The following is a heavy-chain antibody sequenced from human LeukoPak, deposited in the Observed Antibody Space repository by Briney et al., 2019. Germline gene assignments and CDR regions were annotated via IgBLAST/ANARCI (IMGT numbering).Heavy chain of an antibody. D-gene: IGHD1-14*01. CDR1: GYTFTSYG. J-gene: IGHJ5*02. V-gene: IGHV1-18*01. CDR3: ARYEVVSGSSWFDP. Sequence: GASVTVSYKASGYTFTSYGISWVRQAPGQGLEGMGWISAYNGNTNYEQKLKGRVTMTTDTSTSTAYMELRSLRSDDTAVYYCARYEVVSGSSWFDPWGQGTLVTVSS. CDR2: ISAYNGNT.